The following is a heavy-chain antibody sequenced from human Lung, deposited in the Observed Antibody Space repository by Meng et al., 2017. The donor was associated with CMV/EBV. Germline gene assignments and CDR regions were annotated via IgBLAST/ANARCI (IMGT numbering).Heavy chain of an antibody. Sequence: QVQMVQSGPELRMPVASVKVSCKAAGYTFTRYPMNWVRQAPGQGLEWMGWISTNTGNPTYAQGFTGRFVFSVDTSVSTAYLQISSLKAEDTAVYYCGTLKYTSGFYGPAYWGQGALVTVSS. CDR3: GTLKYTSGFYGPAY. D-gene: IGHD6-19*01. CDR2: ISTNTGNP. J-gene: IGHJ4*02. CDR1: GYTFTRYP. V-gene: IGHV7-4-1*02.